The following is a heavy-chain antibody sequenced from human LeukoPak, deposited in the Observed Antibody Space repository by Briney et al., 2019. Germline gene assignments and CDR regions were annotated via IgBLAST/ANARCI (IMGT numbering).Heavy chain of an antibody. J-gene: IGHJ5*02. Sequence: GGPLRLSCAASGFTFSSYAMSWVRQAPGKGLEWVSAISGSGGSTYYADSGKGRFTISRDNSKNTLYLQMNSLRAEDTAVYYCAKGRPYWFYGWFDPWGQGTLVTVSS. V-gene: IGHV3-23*01. CDR1: GFTFSSYA. D-gene: IGHD2-15*01. CDR2: ISGSGGST. CDR3: AKGRPYWFYGWFDP.